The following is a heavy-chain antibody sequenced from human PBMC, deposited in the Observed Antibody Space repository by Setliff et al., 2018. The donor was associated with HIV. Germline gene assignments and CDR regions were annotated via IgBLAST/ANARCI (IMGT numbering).Heavy chain of an antibody. CDR3: ARDRFCRRGSCYEPNWFAP. CDR2: IIPLFNKS. Sequence: SVKVSCKASGGNFSTYGISWVRQAPGQGLEGMGGIIPLFNKSNNAQKFQVRVTITADESTSTAYMELKSLRSEASAVYYCARDRFCRRGSCYEPNWFAPWGQGTLVTVSS. CDR1: GGNFSTYG. J-gene: IGHJ5*02. V-gene: IGHV1-69*13. D-gene: IGHD2-15*01.